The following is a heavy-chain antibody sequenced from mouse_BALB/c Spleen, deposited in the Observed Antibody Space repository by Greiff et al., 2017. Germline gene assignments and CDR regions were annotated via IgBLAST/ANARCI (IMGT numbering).Heavy chain of an antibody. V-gene: IGHV3-6*02. CDR1: GYSITSGYY. CDR2: ISYDGSN. J-gene: IGHJ4*01. Sequence: VQLQQSGPGLVKPSQSLSLTCSVTGYSITSGYYWNWIRQFPGNKLEWMGYISYDGSNNYNPSLKNRISITRDTSKNQFFLKLNSVTTEDTATYYCAREDGNYLYAMDYWGQGTSVTVSS. CDR3: AREDGNYLYAMDY. D-gene: IGHD2-1*01.